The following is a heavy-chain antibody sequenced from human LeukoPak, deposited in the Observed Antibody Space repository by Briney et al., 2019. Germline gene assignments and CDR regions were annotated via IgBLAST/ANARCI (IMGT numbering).Heavy chain of an antibody. V-gene: IGHV3-11*01. D-gene: IGHD3-10*01. Sequence: GGSLRLSCAASGFTFSDYYLSWIRQAPGKGLECISYISSSGSTIYYAGSVKGRFTISRDNAKNSLYLQMNSLRAEDTAVYYCARAKGSYSFDYWGQGTLVTVSS. CDR2: ISSSGSTI. J-gene: IGHJ4*02. CDR1: GFTFSDYY. CDR3: ARAKGSYSFDY.